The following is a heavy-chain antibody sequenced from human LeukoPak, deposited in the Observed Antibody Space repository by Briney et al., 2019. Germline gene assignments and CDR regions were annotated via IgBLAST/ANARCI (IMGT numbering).Heavy chain of an antibody. V-gene: IGHV3-74*03. Sequence: PGGSLRLSCAASGFTFSSYWMHWVRRAPGKGLVWVSRVNGDGSSTTYADSVEGRFTISRDNSKNTVYLQMSSLRAEDTALYYCATGLRAFDYWGQGSLVTVSS. CDR3: ATGLRAFDY. CDR1: GFTFSSYW. D-gene: IGHD3/OR15-3a*01. CDR2: VNGDGSST. J-gene: IGHJ4*02.